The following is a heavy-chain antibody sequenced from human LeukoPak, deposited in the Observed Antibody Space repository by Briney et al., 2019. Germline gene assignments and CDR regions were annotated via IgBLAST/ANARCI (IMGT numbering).Heavy chain of an antibody. CDR1: GFTVSSNY. D-gene: IGHD3-22*01. CDR3: ARMGGWYYDSSGYLPPDIDY. CDR2: IYSGGST. Sequence: GGSLRLSCAASGFTVSSNYMSWVRQAPGKGLEWVSVIYSGGSTYYADSVEGRFTISRDNSKNTLYLQMNSLRAEDTAVYYCARMGGWYYDSSGYLPPDIDYWGQGTLVTVSS. J-gene: IGHJ4*02. V-gene: IGHV3-66*01.